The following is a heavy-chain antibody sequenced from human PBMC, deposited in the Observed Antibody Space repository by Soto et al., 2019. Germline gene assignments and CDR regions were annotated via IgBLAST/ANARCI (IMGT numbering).Heavy chain of an antibody. CDR1: GFTFSSYG. J-gene: IGHJ4*02. CDR2: IWYDGSNK. D-gene: IGHD2-21*02. V-gene: IGHV3-33*01. Sequence: QVQLVESGGGVVQPGRSLRLSCAASGFTFSSYGMHWVRQAPGKGLEWVAVIWYDGSNKYYADSVKGRFTISRDNSKNTLYLQMNSLRAEDTAVYYCARGGWGPATAIECFDYWGQGTLVTVSS. CDR3: ARGGWGPATAIECFDY.